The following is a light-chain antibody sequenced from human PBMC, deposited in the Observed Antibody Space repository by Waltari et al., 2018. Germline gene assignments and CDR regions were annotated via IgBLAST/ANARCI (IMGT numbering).Light chain of an antibody. Sequence: EIVLTQSPGTLSLSPGERATLSCRASQCVTSSLAWYQQKPGQAPRLIIYGASTRATGFPDRFSGSGSGTDFTLTISRLEPEDFAVYYCQQYDSSWTFGQGTNLEIK. V-gene: IGKV3-20*01. J-gene: IGKJ1*01. CDR3: QQYDSSWT. CDR2: GAS. CDR1: QCVTSS.